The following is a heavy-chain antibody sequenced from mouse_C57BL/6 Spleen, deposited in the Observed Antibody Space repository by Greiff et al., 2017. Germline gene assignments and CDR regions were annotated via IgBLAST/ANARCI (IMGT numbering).Heavy chain of an antibody. Sequence: VQLQQSGPELVKPGASVKISCKASGYTFTDYYMNWVKQSHGKSLEWIGDINPNNGGTSYNQKFKGKATLTVDKSSSTAYMELRSLTSEDSAVYYCARSLTTVVAFDYWGQGTTLTVSS. CDR3: ARSLTTVVAFDY. V-gene: IGHV1-26*01. CDR2: INPNNGGT. D-gene: IGHD1-1*01. J-gene: IGHJ2*01. CDR1: GYTFTDYY.